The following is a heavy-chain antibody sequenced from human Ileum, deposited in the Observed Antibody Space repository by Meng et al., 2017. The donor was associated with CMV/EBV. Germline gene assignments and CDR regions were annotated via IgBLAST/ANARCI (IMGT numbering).Heavy chain of an antibody. CDR1: KFTFGTYA. V-gene: IGHV3-23*01. CDR2: ITADGDST. J-gene: IGHJ4*02. Sequence: ASKFTFGTYAMTWVRRAAGRGLEWVSAITADGDSTFYADSVQGRFTMSRDNSRNTLYLQMNSLRAEDTAVYYCARRPMPMTGSGPFDYWGLGTLVTVSA. CDR3: ARRPMPMTGSGPFDY. D-gene: IGHD3-9*01.